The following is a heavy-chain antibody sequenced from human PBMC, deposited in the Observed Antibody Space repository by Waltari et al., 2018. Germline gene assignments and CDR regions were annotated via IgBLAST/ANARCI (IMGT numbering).Heavy chain of an antibody. D-gene: IGHD3-22*01. V-gene: IGHV3-33*05. CDR1: GFTFSPYG. Sequence: QMVESGGGVVKPGRSLRLSCEVSGFTFSPYGLHWVRQAPGKGLKWVAFISFDGSKIKYGDSVKGRLTISRDNSRLFLQLNSLTAVDTAMYFCARGGGLYYNDGSGPIDYWGQGTLVTVSS. CDR3: ARGGGLYYNDGSGPIDY. J-gene: IGHJ4*02. CDR2: ISFDGSKI.